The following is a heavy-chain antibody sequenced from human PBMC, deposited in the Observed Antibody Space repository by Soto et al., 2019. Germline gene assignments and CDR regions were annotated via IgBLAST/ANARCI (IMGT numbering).Heavy chain of an antibody. CDR1: GYTLTELS. J-gene: IGHJ4*02. Sequence: ASVKVSCKASGYTLTELSMHWVRQTPGKGLEWMGWISAYNGNTNYAQKLQGRVTMTTDTSTSTAYMELRSLRSDDAAVYYCARMITMVRGVSGYFDYWGQGTLVTVSS. V-gene: IGHV1-18*01. CDR3: ARMITMVRGVSGYFDY. CDR2: ISAYNGNT. D-gene: IGHD3-10*01.